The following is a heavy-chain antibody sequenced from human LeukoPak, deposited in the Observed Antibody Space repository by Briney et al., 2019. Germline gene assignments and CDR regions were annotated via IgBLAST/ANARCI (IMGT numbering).Heavy chain of an antibody. V-gene: IGHV3-23*01. D-gene: IGHD2-21*01. J-gene: IGHJ3*02. CDR3: ANGKGIAEAYDM. Sequence: GGSLRLSCAASGFTFTTYTMNWVRQSPGKGLEWVSTISSSGAATHYADSVKGRFTVSRDNSKNTLDLQMNSLRAEDTAVYYCANGKGIAEAYDMWGQGTMVTVSS. CDR2: ISSSGAAT. CDR1: GFTFTTYT.